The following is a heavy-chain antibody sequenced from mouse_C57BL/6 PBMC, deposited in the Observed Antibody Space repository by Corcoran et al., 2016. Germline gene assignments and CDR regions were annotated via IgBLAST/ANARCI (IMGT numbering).Heavy chain of an antibody. D-gene: IGHD1-1*01. CDR1: RYTFTTYG. J-gene: IGHJ1*03. CDR3: ARYYYGSNWYVDV. Sequence: QIQLVQSGPELKKPGETVKISCKASRYTFTTYGMSWVKQAPGKGLKWMGWINTYSGVPTYADDFKGRFAFSLETSASTAYLQINNLKNEDTATYFCARYYYGSNWYVDVWGTGTTVTVSS. CDR2: INTYSGVP. V-gene: IGHV9-3*01.